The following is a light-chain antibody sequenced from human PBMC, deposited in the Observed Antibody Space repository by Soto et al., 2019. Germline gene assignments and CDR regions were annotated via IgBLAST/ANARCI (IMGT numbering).Light chain of an antibody. CDR1: QGISSY. J-gene: IGKJ3*01. CDR2: AAS. CDR3: QELNSYPRT. V-gene: IGKV1-9*01. Sequence: IQLTKSPSSLSASVGDRVTITCRASQGISSYLACYQQKPWKAPKLLIYAASTLQSGVPSRFIGSGSWTDFTFTISSLQPEDFATYYCQELNSYPRTFGPGTKVDIK.